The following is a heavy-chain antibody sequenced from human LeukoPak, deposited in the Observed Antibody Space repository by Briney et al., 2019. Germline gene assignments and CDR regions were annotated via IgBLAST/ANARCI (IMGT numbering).Heavy chain of an antibody. CDR1: GFTFSSYS. V-gene: IGHV3-21*01. CDR3: ARVVVVAADYYFDY. D-gene: IGHD2-15*01. Sequence: GGSLRLSCAASGFTFSSYSMNWVRQAPGKGLEWVSSISSSSSYIYYADSVKGRFTISRDNAKNSLYLQMNSLRAEDTAVYYCARVVVVAADYYFDYWGQGTLVTVSS. J-gene: IGHJ4*02. CDR2: ISSSSSYI.